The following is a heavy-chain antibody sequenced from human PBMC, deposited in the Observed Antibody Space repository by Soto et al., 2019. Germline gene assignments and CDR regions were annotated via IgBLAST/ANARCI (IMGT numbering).Heavy chain of an antibody. Sequence: QVQLVQSGAEVKKPGASVKVSCKASGYTFTSYYMHWVRQAPGQGLEWMGIINPSGGSTSYAQKFQGRVTITRDTSTSTVYMELSSLRSEDTAVYYCARGNYYDSSGYYGAYFDYWGQGTLVTVSS. D-gene: IGHD3-22*01. CDR3: ARGNYYDSSGYYGAYFDY. CDR2: INPSGGST. J-gene: IGHJ4*02. V-gene: IGHV1-46*01. CDR1: GYTFTSYY.